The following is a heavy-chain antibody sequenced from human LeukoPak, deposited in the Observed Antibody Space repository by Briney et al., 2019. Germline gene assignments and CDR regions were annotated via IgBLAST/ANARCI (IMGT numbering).Heavy chain of an antibody. J-gene: IGHJ4*02. V-gene: IGHV3-30*02. CDR1: GFTFSSYG. CDR2: IRYDGSNK. Sequence: GGSLRLSCAASGFTFSSYGMHWVHQAPGKGLEWVAFIRYDGSNKYYADSVKGRFTISRDNSKNTLYLQMNSLRAEDTAVYYCARLVSITLAPSFDYWGQGTLVTVSS. CDR3: ARLVSITLAPSFDY. D-gene: IGHD1-1*01.